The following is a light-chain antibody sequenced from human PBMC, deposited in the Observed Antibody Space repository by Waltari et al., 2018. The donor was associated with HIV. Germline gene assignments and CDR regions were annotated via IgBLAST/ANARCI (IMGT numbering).Light chain of an antibody. CDR1: RSNIGSNT. V-gene: IGLV1-44*01. Sequence: QSVLTQPPSASGTPGQRVTISCSGSRSNIGSNTINWYQQLPGTAPKLLILSNNQRPSGVPDRFSGSKSGTSASLAISGLQSEDEADYYCAAWDDSLNGQVFGGGTKLTVL. J-gene: IGLJ3*02. CDR2: SNN. CDR3: AAWDDSLNGQV.